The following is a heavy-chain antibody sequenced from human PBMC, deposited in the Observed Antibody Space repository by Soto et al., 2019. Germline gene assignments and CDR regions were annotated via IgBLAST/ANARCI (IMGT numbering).Heavy chain of an antibody. CDR1: GYTFTSYA. CDR2: INAGNGNT. Sequence: ASVNVSCKASGYTFTSYAMHWVRQAPGQRLEWMGWINAGNGNTKYSQKFQGRVTITRDTSASTAYTELSSLRSEDTAVYYCVHSRGYYSFDYWGQGTLVTVSS. J-gene: IGHJ4*02. D-gene: IGHD3-22*01. V-gene: IGHV1-3*01. CDR3: VHSRGYYSFDY.